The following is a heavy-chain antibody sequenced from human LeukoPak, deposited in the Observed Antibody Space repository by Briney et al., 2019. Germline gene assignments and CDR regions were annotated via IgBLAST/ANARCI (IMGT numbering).Heavy chain of an antibody. CDR3: ARLVGATTS. V-gene: IGHV3-21*01. J-gene: IGHJ3*01. D-gene: IGHD1-26*01. CDR1: GFTFSSYS. Sequence: GGSLRLSCAASGFTFSSYSMNWVRQAPGKGLEWVSSISSSSSYIDYADSVKGRFTISRDNAKNSLYLQMNSLRAEDTAVYYCARLVGATTSWGQGTMVTVSS. CDR2: ISSSSSYI.